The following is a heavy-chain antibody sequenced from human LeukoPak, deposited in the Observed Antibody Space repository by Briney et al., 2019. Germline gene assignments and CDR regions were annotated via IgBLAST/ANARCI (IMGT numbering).Heavy chain of an antibody. Sequence: SETLSLTCTVSGGSISSYYWSWIRQPPGKGLEWIGYIYYSGSTNYNPSLKSRVTISVDTSKNQFSLKLSSVTAADTAVYYCARGVGRELLWFGEFPDAFDIWGQGIMVTVSS. D-gene: IGHD3-10*01. CDR2: IYYSGST. CDR3: ARGVGRELLWFGEFPDAFDI. V-gene: IGHV4-59*08. CDR1: GGSISSYY. J-gene: IGHJ3*02.